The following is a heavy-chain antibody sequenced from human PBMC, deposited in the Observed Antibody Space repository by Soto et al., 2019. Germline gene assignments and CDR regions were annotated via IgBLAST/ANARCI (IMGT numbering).Heavy chain of an antibody. J-gene: IGHJ5*02. CDR3: VRDGTKTLRDWFDP. D-gene: IGHD1-1*01. Sequence: LXLTCTVSVASMSGFYWSWSRKSAGKGLEWIGRIYATWTTDYNPSLKSRVMMSVDTSKKQFSLKLRSVTAAGTAVYYCVRDGTKTLRDWFDPWGQGISVTVSS. CDR2: IYATWTT. CDR1: VASMSGFY. V-gene: IGHV4-4*07.